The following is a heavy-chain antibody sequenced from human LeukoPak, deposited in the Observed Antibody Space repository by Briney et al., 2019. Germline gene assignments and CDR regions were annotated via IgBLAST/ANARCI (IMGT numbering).Heavy chain of an antibody. Sequence: ASVKVSCKASGYTFTGYYMHWVRQAPGQGLEWMGWINPNSGGTNYAQKFQGRVTMTRDTSISTAYMELSRLRSDDTAVYYCARVEAGKGSYYYDSSGYWDYWGQGTLSPSPQ. CDR1: GYTFTGYY. CDR2: INPNSGGT. CDR3: ARVEAGKGSYYYDSSGYWDY. V-gene: IGHV1-2*02. J-gene: IGHJ4*02. D-gene: IGHD3-22*01.